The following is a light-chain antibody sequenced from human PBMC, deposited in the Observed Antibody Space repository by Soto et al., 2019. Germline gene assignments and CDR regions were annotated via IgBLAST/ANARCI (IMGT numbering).Light chain of an antibody. CDR1: QDISNY. Sequence: DIQMTQSPSSLSASVGDRVTITCQASQDISNYLNWYQQKPGKASKLLIYDPSNLETGVPSRFSGSGSGTDFTFTISSLQPEDIATYYCQQYDNLPWTVGQGTKVEIK. CDR2: DPS. V-gene: IGKV1-33*01. CDR3: QQYDNLPWT. J-gene: IGKJ1*01.